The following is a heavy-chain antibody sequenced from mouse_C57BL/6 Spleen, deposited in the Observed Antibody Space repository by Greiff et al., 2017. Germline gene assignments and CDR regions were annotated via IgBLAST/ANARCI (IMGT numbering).Heavy chain of an antibody. Sequence: VRLKQSGPELVKPGASVKMSCKASGYTFTDYNMHWVKQSHGKSLEWIGYINPNNGGTSYNQKFKGKATLTVNKSSSTAYMELRSLTSEDSAVYYCARERAYYSNYGFAYWGQGTLVTVSA. CDR3: ARERAYYSNYGFAY. D-gene: IGHD2-5*01. V-gene: IGHV1-22*01. CDR2: INPNNGGT. CDR1: GYTFTDYN. J-gene: IGHJ3*01.